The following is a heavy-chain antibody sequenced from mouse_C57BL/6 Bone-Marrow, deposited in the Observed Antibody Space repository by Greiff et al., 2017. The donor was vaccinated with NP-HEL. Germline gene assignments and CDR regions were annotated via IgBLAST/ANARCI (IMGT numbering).Heavy chain of an antibody. Sequence: QVHVKQSGAELARPGASVKLSCKASGYTFPSYGISWVKPRTGQGLEWIGELYPRSGNTYYNEKFTCKATLTADQSSSTAYMELRSLTSEDSAVYFCARNIYYGILFDYWGQGTTLTVSS. CDR2: LYPRSGNT. CDR1: GYTFPSYG. D-gene: IGHD2-1*01. J-gene: IGHJ2*01. V-gene: IGHV1-81*01. CDR3: ARNIYYGILFDY.